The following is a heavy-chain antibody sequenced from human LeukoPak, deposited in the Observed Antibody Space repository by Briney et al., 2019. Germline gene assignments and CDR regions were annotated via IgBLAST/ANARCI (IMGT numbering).Heavy chain of an antibody. D-gene: IGHD4-11*01. CDR1: GFTFSHFG. J-gene: IGHJ4*02. CDR3: GKNAQGRFDYSNSLEY. CDR2: IWSDATNQ. V-gene: IGHV3-33*06. Sequence: GTSLTLSCETSGFTFSHFGMHWVRQAPGKGLEWVAVIWSDATNQYYADSVKGRFTISRDNFKRTVSLEMNSLRSEDTTVYYRGKNAQGRFDYSNSLEYWGQGSLVIVSS.